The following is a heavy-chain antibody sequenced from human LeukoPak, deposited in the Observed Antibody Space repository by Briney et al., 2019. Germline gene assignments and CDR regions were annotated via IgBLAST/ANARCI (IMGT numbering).Heavy chain of an antibody. J-gene: IGHJ4*02. CDR3: ARARIVGATSPFVY. CDR1: GGSFSGYY. CDR2: INHSGST. V-gene: IGHV4-34*01. Sequence: SETLSLTCAVYGGSFSGYYWSWIRQPPGKGLEWIGEINHSGSTNYNPSLKSRVTISVDTSKNQFSLKLSSATAADTAVYYCARARIVGATSPFVYWGQGTLVTVSS. D-gene: IGHD1-26*01.